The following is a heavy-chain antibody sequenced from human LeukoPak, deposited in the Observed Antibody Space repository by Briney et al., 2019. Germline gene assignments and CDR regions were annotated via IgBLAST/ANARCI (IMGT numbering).Heavy chain of an antibody. J-gene: IGHJ6*03. V-gene: IGHV3-11*01. CDR3: AREGRRPPYYYYYMDV. CDR2: ISNSSDSI. CDR1: GFKCSDCY. Sequence: GGSLRLSCAASGFKCSDCYMTWIRQAPGKGLEWVSYISNSSDSIYYADSVEGRFTISRDNAKNSLYLQMNSLRAEDTAVYYCAREGRRPPYYYYYMDVWGKGTTVTISS.